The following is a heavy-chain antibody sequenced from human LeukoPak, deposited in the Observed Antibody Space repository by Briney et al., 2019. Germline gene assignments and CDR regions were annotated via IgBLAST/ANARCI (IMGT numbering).Heavy chain of an antibody. V-gene: IGHV3-48*04. J-gene: IGHJ3*02. D-gene: IGHD3-10*01. CDR2: ITSSSSTI. CDR1: GFTFSTYT. Sequence: GGSLRLSCAASGFTFSTYTMNWVRQAPGKGLEWVSYITSSSSTIYYADSVKGRFTISRDNAKKSLYLQMNSLSAEDTAVYYCASGRDPYGSGSYFFDIWGQGTMVTVSS. CDR3: ASGRDPYGSGSYFFDI.